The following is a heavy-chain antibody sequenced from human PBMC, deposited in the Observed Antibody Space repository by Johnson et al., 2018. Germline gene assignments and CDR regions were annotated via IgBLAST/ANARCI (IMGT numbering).Heavy chain of an antibody. Sequence: VQLVESGGGVVQXGRSLRLSCAASGFTFTSHAMHWVRQAPGKGLEWVAVISYDGSLKYYADSLEGRLAISRDNSKDMLYLQMDSLIPDDTAVYHCARDLAVGATRGAIDCWGQGALVTVSS. D-gene: IGHD1-26*01. V-gene: IGHV3-30*09. CDR1: GFTFTSHA. CDR2: ISYDGSLK. J-gene: IGHJ4*02. CDR3: ARDLAVGATRGAIDC.